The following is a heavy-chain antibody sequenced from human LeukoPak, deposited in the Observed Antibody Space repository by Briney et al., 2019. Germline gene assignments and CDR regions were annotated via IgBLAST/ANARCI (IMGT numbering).Heavy chain of an antibody. J-gene: IGHJ4*02. V-gene: IGHV3-21*01. CDR2: ISSSSSYI. CDR3: ARDYSSPGNFDY. CDR1: GFTFSSYS. D-gene: IGHD6-13*01. Sequence: GGSLRLSCAASGFTFSSYSMNWVRQAPGKGLAWVSSISSSSSYIYYADSVKGRFTISRENAKNSLYLQMNSLRAEDTAVYYCARDYSSPGNFDYWGQGTLVTVSS.